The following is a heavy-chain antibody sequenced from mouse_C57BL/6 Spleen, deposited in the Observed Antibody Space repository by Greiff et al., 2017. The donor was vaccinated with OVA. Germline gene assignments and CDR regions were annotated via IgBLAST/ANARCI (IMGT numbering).Heavy chain of an antibody. CDR3: ARSGYDGYSWFAY. CDR2: IDPSDSET. Sequence: QVQLQQPGAGLVRPGSSVKLSCKASGYTFTSYWMHWVKQRPIQGLEWIGNIDPSDSETHYNQKFKDKATLTVDKSSSTAYMQLSSLTSEDSAVYYCARSGYDGYSWFAYWGQGTLVTVSA. CDR1: GYTFTSYW. V-gene: IGHV1-52*01. D-gene: IGHD2-3*01. J-gene: IGHJ3*01.